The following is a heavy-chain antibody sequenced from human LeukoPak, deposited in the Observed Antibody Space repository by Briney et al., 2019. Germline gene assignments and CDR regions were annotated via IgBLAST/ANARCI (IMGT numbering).Heavy chain of an antibody. V-gene: IGHV1-2*02. CDR2: IDPNSGGT. CDR3: AGDTGRDGYSFDY. CDR1: GCTFTGYH. Sequence: ASVKVSCKASGCTFTGYHMHWVRQAPGQGLEWMGWIDPNSGGTNFVQKFQGRVTMTRDTSISTAYMELSRLRSDDTAVYYCAGDTGRDGYSFDYWGQGTLVTVSS. J-gene: IGHJ4*02. D-gene: IGHD5-24*01.